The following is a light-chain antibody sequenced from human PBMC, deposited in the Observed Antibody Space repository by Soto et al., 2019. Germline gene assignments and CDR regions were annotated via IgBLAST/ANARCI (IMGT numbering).Light chain of an antibody. Sequence: DIQMTQSPSSLSASVGDSVTITCQASQDISNYLNWYQQKPGKAPKLLIYDASNLETGVPSRFSGSGSGTDFTFTISSLQPEDIATYYCPQYDNLPLYTFGQGTKLEIK. CDR1: QDISNY. CDR3: PQYDNLPLYT. J-gene: IGKJ2*01. V-gene: IGKV1-33*01. CDR2: DAS.